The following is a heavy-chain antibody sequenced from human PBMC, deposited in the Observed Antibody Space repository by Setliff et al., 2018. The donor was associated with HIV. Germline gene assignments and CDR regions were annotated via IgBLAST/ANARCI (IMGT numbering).Heavy chain of an antibody. D-gene: IGHD2-15*01. CDR1: GFTFGSYW. CDR2: IKGDGSKT. V-gene: IGHV3-7*03. CDR3: ARDIQCSGGSCKHFDF. J-gene: IGHJ4*02. Sequence: QAGGSLRLSCAASGFTFGSYWMSWVRQAPGQGLEYVAHIKGDGSKTKYVDSVRGRFTISRDNAKKSLYLQMNSLRAEDTAVYYCARDIQCSGGSCKHFDFWGQGTRVTVSS.